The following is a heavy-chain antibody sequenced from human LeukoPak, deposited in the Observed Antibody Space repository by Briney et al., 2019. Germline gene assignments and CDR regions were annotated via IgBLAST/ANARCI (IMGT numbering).Heavy chain of an antibody. D-gene: IGHD6-13*01. CDR2: IYYSGST. CDR1: GGSISSGGYS. V-gene: IGHV4-31*03. J-gene: IGHJ4*01. CDR3: ARGIFSSSWYRVYFFDY. Sequence: SETLSLTCTVSGGSISSGGYSWSWIRQHPGKGLEWIGYIYYSGSTHYNPSLKSRLTISVDTTKNQFSLLLRPVTAADTAVYYCARGIFSSSWYRVYFFDYRGLEPWSPSPQ.